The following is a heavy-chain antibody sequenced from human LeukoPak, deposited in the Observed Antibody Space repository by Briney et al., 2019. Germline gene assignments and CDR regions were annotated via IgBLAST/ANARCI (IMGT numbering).Heavy chain of an antibody. Sequence: GGSLRLSCAASGFTFSSYWMSWVRQAPGKGLEWVANIKQDGSEKYYVDSVKGRFTISRDNAKNSLYLQMNSLRAEDTAVYYCARDRGGWYRDAFDIWGQGTMVTVS. J-gene: IGHJ3*02. CDR2: IKQDGSEK. CDR1: GFTFSSYW. CDR3: ARDRGGWYRDAFDI. D-gene: IGHD6-19*01. V-gene: IGHV3-7*01.